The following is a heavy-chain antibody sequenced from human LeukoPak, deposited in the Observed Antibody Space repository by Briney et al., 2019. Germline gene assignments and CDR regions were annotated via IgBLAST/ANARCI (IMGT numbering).Heavy chain of an antibody. J-gene: IGHJ4*02. Sequence: KTGGSLRLSCAASGFTFSSYTMNWVRQAPGKGLEWVSSISSSSSSIYYADSVKGRFTISRDNAKNSLYLQMNSLRADDTAVYHCARSGGTMISSWYDYWGQGTLVTVSP. CDR3: ARSGGTMISSWYDY. D-gene: IGHD6-13*01. CDR2: ISSSSSSI. V-gene: IGHV3-21*06. CDR1: GFTFSSYT.